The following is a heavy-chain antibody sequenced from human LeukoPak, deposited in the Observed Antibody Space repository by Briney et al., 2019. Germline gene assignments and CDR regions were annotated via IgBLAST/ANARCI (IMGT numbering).Heavy chain of an antibody. D-gene: IGHD2-2*01. CDR3: TSEHYYQLQS. CDR2: IKRKTDGGTT. Sequence: GGSLRLSCAASAIPFNLAWMSWVRQAPGKGLEWVGRIKRKTDGGTTDYAAAVKGRFTISRDDSKTTLFLQMNSLKIEDTAVYYCTSEHYYQLQSWGRGTLVTVSS. V-gene: IGHV3-15*01. J-gene: IGHJ5*02. CDR1: AIPFNLAW.